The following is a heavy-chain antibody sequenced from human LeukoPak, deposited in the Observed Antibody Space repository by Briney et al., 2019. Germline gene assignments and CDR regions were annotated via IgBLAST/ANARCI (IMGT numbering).Heavy chain of an antibody. CDR2: ISAYNGNT. CDR3: ARQYCGGDCYFGYNWFDP. D-gene: IGHD2-21*02. V-gene: IGHV1-18*04. Sequence: ASVKVSCKASGYTFTSYGISWVRQAPGQGLEWMGWISAYNGNTNCAQKLQGRVTMTTDTSTSTAYIELRSLRSDDTAVYYCARQYCGGDCYFGYNWFDPWGQGTLVTVSS. J-gene: IGHJ5*02. CDR1: GYTFTSYG.